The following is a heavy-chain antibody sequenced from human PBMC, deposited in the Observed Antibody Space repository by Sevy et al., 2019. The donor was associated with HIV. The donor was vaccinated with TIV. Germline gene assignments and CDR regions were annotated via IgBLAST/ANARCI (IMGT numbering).Heavy chain of an antibody. CDR1: GGSISSSSYY. V-gene: IGHV4-39*01. J-gene: IGHJ5*02. CDR3: ASTPLDIVVVVAATYNWFDP. Sequence: SETLSLTCTVSGGSISSSSYYWGWIRQPPGKGLEWIGSIYYSGSTYYNPSLKCRVTISVDTSKNQFSLKLSSVTAADTAVYYCASTPLDIVVVVAATYNWFDPWGQGTLVTVSS. D-gene: IGHD2-15*01. CDR2: IYYSGST.